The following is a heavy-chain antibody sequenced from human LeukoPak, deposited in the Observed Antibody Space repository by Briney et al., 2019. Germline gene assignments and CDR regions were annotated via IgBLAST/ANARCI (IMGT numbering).Heavy chain of an antibody. CDR2: INPSGGST. Sequence: ASVKVSCKASGYTFTSYFMYWVRQAPGQGLEWMGIINPSGGSTSYAQKFQGRVTMTTDTSTSTVYMELSSLRSEDTAVYYCARPYSSSWYYFDYWGQGTLVTVSS. J-gene: IGHJ4*02. CDR3: ARPYSSSWYYFDY. CDR1: GYTFTSYF. D-gene: IGHD6-13*01. V-gene: IGHV1-46*01.